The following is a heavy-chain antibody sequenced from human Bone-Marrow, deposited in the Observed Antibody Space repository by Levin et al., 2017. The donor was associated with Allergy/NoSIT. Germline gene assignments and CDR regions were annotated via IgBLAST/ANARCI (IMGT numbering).Heavy chain of an antibody. V-gene: IGHV3-53*01. D-gene: IGHD6-13*01. CDR2: IYSVGTT. CDR3: ARNPGSTNWS. CDR1: GFTVSNNY. J-gene: IGHJ4*02. Sequence: PGGSLRLSCAASGFTVSNNYMSWVRQPPGKGLEWDSLIYSVGTTHYADSVRGRFTISRDHSENTLYLQMNNLRAEDTAVYYCARNPGSTNWSWGQGTLVTVSS.